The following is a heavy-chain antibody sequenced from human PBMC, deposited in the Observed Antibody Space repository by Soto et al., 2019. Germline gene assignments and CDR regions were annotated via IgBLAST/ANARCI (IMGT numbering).Heavy chain of an antibody. D-gene: IGHD1-26*01. Sequence: EVQLVESGGGLVQPGGSLRLSCAASGFALSGYWMPWVRQAPGKGLEWVASINPDGTIKYYADSVKGRFTISRDNADNSLVLQMISLRFDDTAVYSGARWESGAWDRGIWGQGTLVPVSS. CDR1: GFALSGYW. J-gene: IGHJ4*02. V-gene: IGHV3-7*03. CDR2: INPDGTIK. CDR3: ARWESGAWDRGI.